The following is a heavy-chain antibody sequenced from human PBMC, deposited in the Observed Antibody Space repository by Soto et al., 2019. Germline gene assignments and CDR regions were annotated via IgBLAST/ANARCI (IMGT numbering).Heavy chain of an antibody. V-gene: IGHV1-2*02. CDR3: ARVVGSTRQGGYYCDY. CDR1: GCIFAGYY. D-gene: IGHD1-26*01. J-gene: IGHJ4*01. Sequence: ASLKVSCKTSGCIFAGYYNHWVGQAPGQGLQWMVSINPNNGGTNYAQKFQVRVTMTRDTSISRAYMELSWLTSDDTAVYYWARVVGSTRQGGYYCDYWG. CDR2: INPNNGGT.